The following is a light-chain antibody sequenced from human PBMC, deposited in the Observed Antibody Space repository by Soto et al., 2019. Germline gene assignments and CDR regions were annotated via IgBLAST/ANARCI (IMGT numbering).Light chain of an antibody. CDR3: SSYTSISTGV. Sequence: QSVLTQPASVSGSPGQSITISCTGTSSDVGGYNYVSWYQQHPGKAPKLMIYEVSNRPSGVSNRFSGSKSGNTASLTISGLRAEDEADYYCSSYTSISTGVFGTGTKLTFL. CDR1: SSDVGGYNY. CDR2: EVS. J-gene: IGLJ1*01. V-gene: IGLV2-14*01.